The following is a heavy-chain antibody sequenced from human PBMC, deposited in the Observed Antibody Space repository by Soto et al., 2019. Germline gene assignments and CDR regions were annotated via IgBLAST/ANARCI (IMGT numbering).Heavy chain of an antibody. D-gene: IGHD3-16*01. CDR1: GGSVTIGGFY. Sequence: QLQLQESGPGLVKPSETLSLTCIVSGGSVTIGGFYWDWLRQSPGKALEWVGYVYHSGSTFYNPALANRVTILLDTSYTHLSLRLTSVSYADTAIYYCAKGARLGELQNWGQGTLVTVSS. V-gene: IGHV4-61*08. CDR3: AKGARLGELQN. J-gene: IGHJ4*02. CDR2: VYHSGST.